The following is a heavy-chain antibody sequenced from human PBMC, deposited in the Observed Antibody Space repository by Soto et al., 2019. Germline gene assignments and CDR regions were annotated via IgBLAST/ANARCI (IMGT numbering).Heavy chain of an antibody. Sequence: SETLSRTCTVSGDYNSDYYWSWIREPPGKGLEWIGYIYYSGSTNYNPSLKSRVTISVDRSKNQFSLKLSSVTAADTAVYYCAREGRRSFRFREYYYGMDVWGQGTTVTVSS. J-gene: IGHJ6*02. V-gene: IGHV4-59*01. CDR1: GDYNSDYY. CDR2: IYYSGST. CDR3: AREGRRSFRFREYYYGMDV. D-gene: IGHD6-6*01.